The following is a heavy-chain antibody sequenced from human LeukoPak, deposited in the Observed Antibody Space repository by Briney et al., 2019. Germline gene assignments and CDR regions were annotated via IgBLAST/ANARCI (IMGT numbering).Heavy chain of an antibody. CDR2: INWNGGST. J-gene: IGHJ3*02. Sequence: PGGSLRLSCAASGFTFDDYGMSWVRQAPGKGLEWVSGINWNGGSTGYADSVKGRFTISRDNAKNSLYLQINSLRAEDTALYYCASNIVGATSNAFDIWGQGTMVTVSS. CDR3: ASNIVGATSNAFDI. D-gene: IGHD1-26*01. V-gene: IGHV3-20*04. CDR1: GFTFDDYG.